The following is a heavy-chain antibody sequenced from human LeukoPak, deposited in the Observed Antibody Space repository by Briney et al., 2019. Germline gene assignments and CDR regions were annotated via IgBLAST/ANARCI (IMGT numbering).Heavy chain of an antibody. V-gene: IGHV4-38-2*02. CDR3: AKSNGYGLIDI. CDR2: IYHSEST. D-gene: IGHD3-22*01. Sequence: SETLSLTCTVSGYSISSGYYWGWIRQPPGKGLERIGSIYHSESTYYSPSLKSRVTISLDTSRNQFSLKLNSVTAADTAVYYCAKSNGYGLIDIWGQGTMVTVSS. J-gene: IGHJ3*02. CDR1: GYSISSGYY.